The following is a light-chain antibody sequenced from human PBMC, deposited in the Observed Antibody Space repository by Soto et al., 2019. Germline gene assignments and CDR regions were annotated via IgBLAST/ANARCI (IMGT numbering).Light chain of an antibody. Sequence: DIQMTQSPSSLSASVGDRVTITCRASQSISSYLNWYQQKPGKAPKLLIYAASSLQSGVPSGFSGSGSGTDFTLTISSLQPEDFATYYCQQSYSTLGVFGPGTKVDIK. CDR3: QQSYSTLGV. CDR1: QSISSY. CDR2: AAS. V-gene: IGKV1-39*01. J-gene: IGKJ3*01.